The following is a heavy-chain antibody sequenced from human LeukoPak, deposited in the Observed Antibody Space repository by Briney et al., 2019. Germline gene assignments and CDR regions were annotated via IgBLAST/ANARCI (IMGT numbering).Heavy chain of an antibody. CDR3: AKDYVDRGDY. CDR1: GFTFSDFW. D-gene: IGHD5-12*01. Sequence: PGGSLRLSCAASGFTFSDFWMIWVRQTPEKGLEWVSAISGSGGSTHYADSVKGRFTISRDNSKNTLYLQMNSLRAEDTAVYYCAKDYVDRGDYWGQGTLVTVSS. J-gene: IGHJ4*02. CDR2: ISGSGGST. V-gene: IGHV3-23*01.